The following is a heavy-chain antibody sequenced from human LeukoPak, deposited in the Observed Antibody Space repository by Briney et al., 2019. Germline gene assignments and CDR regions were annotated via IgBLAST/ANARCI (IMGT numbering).Heavy chain of an antibody. J-gene: IGHJ6*03. V-gene: IGHV3-30*04. Sequence: GGSLRLSCAASGFTFSSYAMHWVRQAPGKGLEWVAVISYDGSNKYYADSVRGRFTISRDNSRNTLYLQMNSLRAEDTAIYYCAKNGDRGEYCSGGTCYPYYYYYRDVWGKGTTVTISS. CDR1: GFTFSSYA. CDR2: ISYDGSNK. CDR3: AKNGDRGEYCSGGTCYPYYYYYRDV. D-gene: IGHD2-15*01.